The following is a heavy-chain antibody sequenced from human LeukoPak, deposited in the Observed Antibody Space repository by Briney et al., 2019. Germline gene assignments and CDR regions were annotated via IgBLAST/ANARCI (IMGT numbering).Heavy chain of an antibody. CDR1: GFTVTSNY. CDR2: IYSAGST. J-gene: IGHJ4*02. V-gene: IGHV3-53*01. Sequence: GGSLRLSCAASGFTVTSNYMSWVRHAPGKGLEWVSVIYSAGSTYYADSVKARFIIYRDNSKNTLYLQMNSLGAEDTAVYYCARDFGDNYSDYWGQGTLVTVSS. D-gene: IGHD3-10*01. CDR3: ARDFGDNYSDY.